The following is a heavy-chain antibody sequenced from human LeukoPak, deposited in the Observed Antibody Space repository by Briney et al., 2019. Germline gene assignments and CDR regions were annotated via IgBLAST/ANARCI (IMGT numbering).Heavy chain of an antibody. CDR3: AKQFLGAN. V-gene: IGHV3-23*01. Sequence: GGTLRLSCAAAGFRINSLAMTWVPQAPGHGLEGVSTMSAVDANTYFADSVKGRFTVSRDNSRNTLYLQMNSLRAEDTAGYYCAKQFLGANWGQGTLVIVSS. CDR1: GFRINSLA. D-gene: IGHD4/OR15-4a*01. J-gene: IGHJ4*02. CDR2: MSAVDANT.